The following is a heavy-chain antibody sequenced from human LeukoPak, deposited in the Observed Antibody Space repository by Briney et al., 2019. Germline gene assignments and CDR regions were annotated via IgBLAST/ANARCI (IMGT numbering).Heavy chain of an antibody. CDR1: GVSISAYF. CDR3: ARDTALWFGETEANYWYFDL. J-gene: IGHJ2*01. CDR2: IYYSGST. Sequence: SETLSLTCTVSGVSISAYFWTWIRQPPGKGQEWIGYIYYSGSTNYNPSLKSRVTISVDTSKNQFSLKLSSVTAADTAVYYCARDTALWFGETEANYWYFDLWGRGTLVTVSS. V-gene: IGHV4-59*01. D-gene: IGHD3-10*01.